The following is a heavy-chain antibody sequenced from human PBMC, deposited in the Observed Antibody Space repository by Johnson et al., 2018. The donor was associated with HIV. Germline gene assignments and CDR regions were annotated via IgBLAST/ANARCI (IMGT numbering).Heavy chain of an antibody. D-gene: IGHD2-21*02. Sequence: VQLVESGGGVVQPGGSLRLSCAASGFTFSSYAMSWLRQAPGKGLEWVSALRGSGGSTYYADSAKGRFTISRDNAKNSLYLQMSSLRAEDTAVYYCARDPAYCGGDWCGAFDIWGQGTMVTVSS. V-gene: IGHV3-23*04. J-gene: IGHJ3*02. CDR2: LRGSGGST. CDR3: ARDPAYCGGDWCGAFDI. CDR1: GFTFSSYA.